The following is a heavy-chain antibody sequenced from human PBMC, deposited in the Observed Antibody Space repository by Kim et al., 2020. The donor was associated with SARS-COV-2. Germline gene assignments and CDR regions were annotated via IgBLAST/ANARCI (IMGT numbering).Heavy chain of an antibody. CDR2: INHSGST. CDR3: AREGPRKHYYDSSGYYARYYYYGMDV. CDR1: GGSFSGYY. J-gene: IGHJ6*02. Sequence: SETLSLTCAVYGGSFSGYYWSWIRQPPGKGLEWIGEINHSGSTNYNPSLKSRVTISVDTSKNQFSLKLSSVTAADTAVYYCAREGPRKHYYDSSGYYARYYYYGMDVWGQGTTVSVSS. D-gene: IGHD3-22*01. V-gene: IGHV4-34*01.